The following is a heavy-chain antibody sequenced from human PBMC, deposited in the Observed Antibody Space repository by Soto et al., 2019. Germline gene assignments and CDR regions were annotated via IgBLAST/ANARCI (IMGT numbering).Heavy chain of an antibody. Sequence: PGGSLRLSCAASGFTFSSYGMHWVRQAPGKGLEWVAVIWYDGSNKYYADSVKGRFTISRDNSKNTLYLQMNSLRAEDTAVYYCARGQLAPIGIYYYYYYGMDVWGQGTTVTVSS. D-gene: IGHD6-6*01. CDR3: ARGQLAPIGIYYYYYYGMDV. J-gene: IGHJ6*02. CDR1: GFTFSSYG. CDR2: IWYDGSNK. V-gene: IGHV3-33*01.